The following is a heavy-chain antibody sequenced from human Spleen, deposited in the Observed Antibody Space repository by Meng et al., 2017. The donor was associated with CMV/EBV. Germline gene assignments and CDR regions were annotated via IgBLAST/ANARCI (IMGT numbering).Heavy chain of an antibody. CDR3: ARADYDGNWGHFDY. CDR1: GYTFTNYG. D-gene: IGHD4-23*01. Sequence: ASVKVSCKASGYTFTNYGISWVRQAPGQGLEWMGWISAYNGNTNYAQRLQCRVTMTTDSSTSTAYMDLRSLGSDDTAVYYCARADYDGNWGHFDYWGQGTLVTVSS. V-gene: IGHV1-18*01. CDR2: ISAYNGNT. J-gene: IGHJ4*02.